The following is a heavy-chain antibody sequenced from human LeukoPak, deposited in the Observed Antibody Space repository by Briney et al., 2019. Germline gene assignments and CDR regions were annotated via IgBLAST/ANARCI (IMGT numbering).Heavy chain of an antibody. V-gene: IGHV4-30-2*01. D-gene: IGHD4-11*01. CDR1: GGSISSGDYS. CDR2: IYHTGST. CDR3: ARGSNYDNYFDY. Sequence: SQTLSLTCAVSGGSISSGDYSWSWIRQPPGKGLEWIGYIYHTGSTNYSPSLKSRVTISVDRSKNQFSLKLSSVTAADTAVYYCARGSNYDNYFDYWGQGTLVTVSS. J-gene: IGHJ4*02.